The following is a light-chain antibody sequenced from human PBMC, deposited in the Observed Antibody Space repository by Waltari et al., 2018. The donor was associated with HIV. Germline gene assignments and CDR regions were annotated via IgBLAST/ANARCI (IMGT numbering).Light chain of an antibody. CDR2: AAS. CDR3: QQLNSYTQIT. Sequence: DIQLTHPPPFLPASVADRVAITCRSSQGISSYLAWYQQKPGKAPKLLIYAASTLQSGVPSRFSGSGSGTDFTLTISSLQPEDFATYYCQQLNSYTQITFGGGTKVEIK. J-gene: IGKJ4*01. CDR1: QGISSY. V-gene: IGKV1-9*01.